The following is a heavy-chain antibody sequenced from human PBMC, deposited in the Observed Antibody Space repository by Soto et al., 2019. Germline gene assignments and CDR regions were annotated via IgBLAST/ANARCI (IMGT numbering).Heavy chain of an antibody. CDR3: ARYEPLDY. Sequence: EVQLVESGGGLVKPGGSLRLSCAASGFTFSSYSMNWVRQAPGKGLEWVSSISSSSSYIYYADSVKGRFTISRDNAKNSRYQEMHRLRDEDTAVYYCARYEPLDYWGQGTLVTVSS. CDR2: ISSSSSYI. V-gene: IGHV3-21*01. CDR1: GFTFSSYS. J-gene: IGHJ4*02. D-gene: IGHD3-3*01.